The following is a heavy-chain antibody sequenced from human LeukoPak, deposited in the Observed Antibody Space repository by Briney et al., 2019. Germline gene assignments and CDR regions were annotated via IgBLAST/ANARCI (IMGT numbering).Heavy chain of an antibody. CDR1: GGSFSGDY. V-gene: IGHV4-34*01. D-gene: IGHD5-18*01. Sequence: SETLSLTCAVSGGSFSGDYWSCIRQPPGGGREWSGEINHSGGTNYHPSLNSRVTISVDPSKNQFSLKLSSVTAADTAVYYCARGPSIRLWSDPYYYYGMDVWGQGTTVIVSS. J-gene: IGHJ6*02. CDR2: INHSGGT. CDR3: ARGPSIRLWSDPYYYYGMDV.